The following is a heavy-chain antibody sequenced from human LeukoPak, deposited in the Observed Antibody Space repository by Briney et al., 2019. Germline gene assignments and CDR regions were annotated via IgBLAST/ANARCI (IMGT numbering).Heavy chain of an antibody. CDR3: AKVDSSGFPIY. V-gene: IGHV3-23*01. CDR2: ISSSGGST. D-gene: IGHD3-22*01. J-gene: IGHJ4*02. CDR1: GFTFSSYA. Sequence: GGSLRLSCAASGFTFSSYAMSWVRQAPGKGLEWVSAISSSGGSTYYVDSVKGRFTISRDNSKNTLYLQMNSLRVEDTAVYYCAKVDSSGFPIYWGQGTLVTVSS.